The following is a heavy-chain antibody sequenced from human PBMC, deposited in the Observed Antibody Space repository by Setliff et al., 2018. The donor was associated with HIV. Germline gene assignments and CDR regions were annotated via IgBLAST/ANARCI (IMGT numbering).Heavy chain of an antibody. CDR1: GGSISSGGYY. J-gene: IGHJ4*02. CDR3: ARHAAGPDGPFDY. CDR2: IYYSGRT. V-gene: IGHV4-31*03. Sequence: SETLSLTCTVSGGSISSGGYYWSWIRQHPGKGLEWIGYIYYSGRTYYNPSLKSRVNISVDTSEIQFSLKLSSVTDADTAVYYCARHAAGPDGPFDYWGQGTLVTVSS. D-gene: IGHD2-2*01.